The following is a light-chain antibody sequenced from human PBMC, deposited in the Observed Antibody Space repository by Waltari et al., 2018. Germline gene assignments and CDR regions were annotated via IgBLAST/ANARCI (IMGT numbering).Light chain of an antibody. V-gene: IGKV1-5*03. J-gene: IGKJ1*01. Sequence: DIQMTQSPSTLSSSVGDRVTITCRASQSISVWLAWYQQKPGKAPKLLIYKTSTLENGVPSRFSGSRSGTEFTLTISSLQPDDYATYYCQQYYDYSSWSFGQGTKVEIK. CDR3: QQYYDYSSWS. CDR2: KTS. CDR1: QSISVW.